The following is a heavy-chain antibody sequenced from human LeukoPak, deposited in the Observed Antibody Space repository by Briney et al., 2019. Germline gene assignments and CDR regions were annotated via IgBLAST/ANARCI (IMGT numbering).Heavy chain of an antibody. CDR1: AFTFSRYW. CDR3: ARFAYDSGSLS. Sequence: GGSLRLSCAASAFTFSRYWMHWVGQTPGEGLVWVSRISSDGTTTTYADSVKGRFTISRDNARNTLYLQMNSLRAEDTAVYYCARFAYDSGSLSWGQGALVTVSS. D-gene: IGHD3-10*01. V-gene: IGHV3-74*03. CDR2: ISSDGTTT. J-gene: IGHJ5*02.